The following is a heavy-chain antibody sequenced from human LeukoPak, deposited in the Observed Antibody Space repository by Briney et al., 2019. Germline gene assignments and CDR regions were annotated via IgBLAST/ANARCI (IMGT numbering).Heavy chain of an antibody. Sequence: GRSLRLSCAASGFSFSTYGMHWVRQAPGKGLEWVAVMSYDGRNKNYVDSVKGRFTVSRDNSKNTLYLQMNSLRAEDTAVYYCAKDHRVGSSRGLDFWGQGTLVSVST. J-gene: IGHJ4*02. V-gene: IGHV3-30*18. D-gene: IGHD3-10*01. CDR2: MSYDGRNK. CDR3: AKDHRVGSSRGLDF. CDR1: GFSFSTYG.